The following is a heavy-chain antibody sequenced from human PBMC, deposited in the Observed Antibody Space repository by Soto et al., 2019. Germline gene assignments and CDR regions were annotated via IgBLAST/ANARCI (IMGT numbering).Heavy chain of an antibody. CDR1: VFTFRSYA. V-gene: IGHV3-30-3*01. CDR2: ISYDGSNK. Sequence: GSLRLSCAASVFTFRSYAMHWVRQAPGKGLERVAVISYDGSNKYYADSVKGRFTISRDNSKNTLYLQMNSLRAEDTAVYYCARSSSAHDFWSGYLGYYGMDVWGQGTTVTVSS. J-gene: IGHJ6*02. D-gene: IGHD3-3*01. CDR3: ARSSSAHDFWSGYLGYYGMDV.